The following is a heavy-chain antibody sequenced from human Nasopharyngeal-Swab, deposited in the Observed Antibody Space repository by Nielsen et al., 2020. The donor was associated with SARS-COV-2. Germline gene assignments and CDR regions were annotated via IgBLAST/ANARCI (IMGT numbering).Heavy chain of an antibody. J-gene: IGHJ4*02. V-gene: IGHV4-59*12. CDR3: ARDESGDYLGLPFDY. Sequence: SETLSLTCSVSGDSMNRFYWGWIRQSPQKGLEWIGTVSYSGTANYNPSLNSRVTISVDTSKNQFSLKLISVTAADTAVYYCARDESGDYLGLPFDYWGQGTLVTVSS. CDR1: GDSMNRFY. CDR2: VSYSGTA. D-gene: IGHD4-17*01.